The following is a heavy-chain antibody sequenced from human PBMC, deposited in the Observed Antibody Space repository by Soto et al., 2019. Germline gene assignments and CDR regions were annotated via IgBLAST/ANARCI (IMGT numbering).Heavy chain of an antibody. V-gene: IGHV4-31*03. CDR3: ARGIAAAGLYYFDY. Sequence: QVQLQESGPGLVKPSQTLSLTCTVSGGSISSGGYYWSWIRQHPGKGLEWIGCIYYSGSTYYNPSLKSRVTISVDASKNQFSLKLSSVTAADTAVYYCARGIAAAGLYYFDYWGQGTLVTVSS. CDR2: IYYSGST. D-gene: IGHD6-13*01. J-gene: IGHJ4*02. CDR1: GGSISSGGYY.